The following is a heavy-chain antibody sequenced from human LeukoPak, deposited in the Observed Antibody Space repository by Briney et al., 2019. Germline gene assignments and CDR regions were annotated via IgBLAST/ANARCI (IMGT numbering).Heavy chain of an antibody. D-gene: IGHD3-22*01. CDR1: GFTFSSYW. J-gene: IGHJ1*01. V-gene: IGHV3-7*01. CDR3: ARDYYDSSGYYYVYFQH. Sequence: GGSLRLSCAASGFTFSSYWMSWVRQAPGKGLEWVANIKQDGSEKYYVDSVKGRFTIYRDNAKNSLYLQMNSLRAEDTAVYYCARDYYDSSGYYYVYFQHWGQGTLVTVSS. CDR2: IKQDGSEK.